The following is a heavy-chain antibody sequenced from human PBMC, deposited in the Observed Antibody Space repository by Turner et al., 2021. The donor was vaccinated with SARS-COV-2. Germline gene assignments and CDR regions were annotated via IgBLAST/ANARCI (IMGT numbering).Heavy chain of an antibody. V-gene: IGHV3-21*01. J-gene: IGHJ3*02. Sequence: EVQLVASGGGLVKPGGSLRLSCAASGFPFNNYNLNWVRQAPGKGLEWVSSISSSSSFIYSADSVKGRFTISRDNAKNSLYLQMNSLRAEDTAVYYCARARWHYYDSSGYYPDAFDIWGQGTMVTVSS. D-gene: IGHD3-22*01. CDR1: GFPFNNYN. CDR3: ARARWHYYDSSGYYPDAFDI. CDR2: ISSSSSFI.